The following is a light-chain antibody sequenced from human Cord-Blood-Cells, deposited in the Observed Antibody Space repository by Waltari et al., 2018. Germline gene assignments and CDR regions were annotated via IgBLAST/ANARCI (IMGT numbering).Light chain of an antibody. CDR2: AAS. J-gene: IGKJ2*01. Sequence: IQLTQSPSSLSASVGDRVTITCRASQGISSYLAWYQQKPGKVPKLLIYAASTLQSGVPSRFSGSGSGTDFTLTISSLQPEDFATYYCQQLNSYPPMYTFGQGTKLEIK. CDR3: QQLNSYPPMYT. V-gene: IGKV1-9*01. CDR1: QGISSY.